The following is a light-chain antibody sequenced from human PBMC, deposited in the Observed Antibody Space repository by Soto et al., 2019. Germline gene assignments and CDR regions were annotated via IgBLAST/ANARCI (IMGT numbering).Light chain of an antibody. J-gene: IGKJ1*01. CDR1: QSVSSS. V-gene: IGKV3-15*01. CDR3: QHFHNWPPWT. CDR2: GAS. Sequence: EVVLTQSPDTLSVSPGERATLSCSASQSVSSSLAWYQQKPGQAPRLLIYGASTRATGVPARFSGSGSGTEFTLTITSLQSDDVAVYYCQHFHNWPPWTFGQGTRVEIK.